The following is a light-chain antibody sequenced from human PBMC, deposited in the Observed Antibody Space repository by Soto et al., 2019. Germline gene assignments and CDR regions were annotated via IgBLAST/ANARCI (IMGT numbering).Light chain of an antibody. CDR1: RSNIGNNH. Sequence: QSVLTQPPSVSAAPGQKVTISCSGSRSNIGNNHVSWYRQLPGTAPKLLIYGSDKRPSGIPDRFSGSRAGTSATLGLTGLQTEDDADYYCGTWDSSLSAAVFGGGTKLTVL. J-gene: IGLJ3*02. V-gene: IGLV1-51*02. CDR3: GTWDSSLSAAV. CDR2: GSD.